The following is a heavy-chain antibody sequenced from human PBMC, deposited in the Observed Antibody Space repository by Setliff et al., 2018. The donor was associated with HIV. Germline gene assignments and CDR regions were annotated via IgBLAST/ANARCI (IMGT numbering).Heavy chain of an antibody. CDR2: AYYDGST. V-gene: IGHV4-59*01. D-gene: IGHD1-1*01. CDR3: VRANNNGRFHHYIDV. CDR1: GGFLNGYF. Sequence: LTCTVSGGFLNGYFWTWIRQPPGKKLEWIGRAYYDGSTHYNPSLNSRATISVDTSKNQCFLKVNSVTPADTAVYFCVRANNNGRFHHYIDVWGKGTTVTVSS. J-gene: IGHJ6*03.